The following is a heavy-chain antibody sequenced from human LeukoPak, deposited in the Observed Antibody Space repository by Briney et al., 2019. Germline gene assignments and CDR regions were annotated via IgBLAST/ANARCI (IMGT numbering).Heavy chain of an antibody. CDR3: ARVRRYYYGMDV. CDR2: INPNNGAT. V-gene: IGHV1-2*02. CDR1: GYIFTAYY. Sequence: ASVKVSFKASGYIFTAYYMHWVRQAPGQGLEWMGWINPNNGATKSAQEFQGRVTMTRETSISTAYMELSRLRFDDTAVYYCARVRRYYYGMDVWGQGTTVTVSS. J-gene: IGHJ6*02.